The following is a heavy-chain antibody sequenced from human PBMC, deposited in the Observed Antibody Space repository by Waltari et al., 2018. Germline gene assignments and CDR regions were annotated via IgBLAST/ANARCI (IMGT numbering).Heavy chain of an antibody. J-gene: IGHJ5*02. CDR3: ARGGGGDWEWFDT. CDR2: IYYTGST. D-gene: IGHD2-21*02. V-gene: IGHV4-59*01. CDR1: VGSISGFY. Sequence: QVQLQESGPSLLKPSETLSLICTVSVGSISGFYWSWVRQPPGKGLDWIGYIYYTGSTNFNPSLKSRVTMSVDTSKNQFSLKLSSVTAADTAFYYCARGGGGDWEWFDTWGQGTLVTVSS.